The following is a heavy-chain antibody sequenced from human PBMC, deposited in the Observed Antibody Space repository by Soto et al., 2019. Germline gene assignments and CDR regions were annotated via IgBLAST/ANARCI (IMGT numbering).Heavy chain of an antibody. V-gene: IGHV1-18*01. CDR2: ISAYNGNT. Sequence: VPVKLYCKTAGYGYTSYLSSRRRQAPEQGLEWMGWISAYNGNTNYAQKLQGRVTMTTDTSTSTAFMDLRSLRSDDTAVYYCARGAYGDYYYWGQGTLVTVSS. D-gene: IGHD4-17*01. CDR1: GYGYTSYL. J-gene: IGHJ4*02. CDR3: ARGAYGDYYY.